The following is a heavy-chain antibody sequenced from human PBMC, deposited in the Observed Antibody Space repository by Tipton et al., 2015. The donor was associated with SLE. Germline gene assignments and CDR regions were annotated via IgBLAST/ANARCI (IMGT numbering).Heavy chain of an antibody. D-gene: IGHD6-13*01. J-gene: IGHJ4*02. V-gene: IGHV4-39*01. CDR1: GGSISSSSYY. Sequence: TLSLTCTVSGGSISSSSYYWGWIRQPPGKGLEWIGSIYYSGSTYYNPSLKSRVTISVDTSKNQFSLKLSSVTAADTAVYYCARQGQLGRYLDYWGQGTLVTVSS. CDR2: IYYSGST. CDR3: ARQGQLGRYLDY.